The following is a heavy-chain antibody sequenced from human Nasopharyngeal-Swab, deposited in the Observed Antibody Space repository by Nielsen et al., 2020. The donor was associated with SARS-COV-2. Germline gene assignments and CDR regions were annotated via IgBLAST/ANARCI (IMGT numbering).Heavy chain of an antibody. CDR1: GFTFSSYA. J-gene: IGHJ4*02. D-gene: IGHD3-10*01. V-gene: IGHV3-23*01. CDR3: AKDREATYYYGSGSFDY. Sequence: GGSLRLSCAASGFTFSSYAMSWVRQAPGRGLEWVSAISGSGGSTYYADFVKGRFTISRDNSKNTLYLQMNSLRAEDTAVYYCAKDREATYYYGSGSFDYWGQGTLVTVSS. CDR2: ISGSGGST.